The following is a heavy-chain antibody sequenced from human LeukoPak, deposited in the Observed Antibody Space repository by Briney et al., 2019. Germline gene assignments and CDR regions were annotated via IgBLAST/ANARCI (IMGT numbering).Heavy chain of an antibody. D-gene: IGHD5-24*01. CDR2: IGGST. J-gene: IGHJ3*02. V-gene: IGHV1-46*01. CDR3: ARVRDGYNDAYDI. CDR1: GYTFSNYY. Sequence: ASVKVSCKASGYTFSNYYIHWVRQAPGQGLEWMGIIGGSTNYAQKFQGRVTMTRDTSTSTVYMELSSLRSEDTAVYYCARVRDGYNDAYDIRGQGTMVTVHS.